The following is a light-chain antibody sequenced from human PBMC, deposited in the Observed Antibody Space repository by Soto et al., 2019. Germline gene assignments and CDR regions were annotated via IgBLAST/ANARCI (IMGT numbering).Light chain of an antibody. Sequence: DIQMTQSPSSLSASVGDRVTITCQASQDISNYLNWYQQKPGKAPKLLIYDESNLETGVPSRFSGSGSGTDFTFTISSLQPEDIATYYCQQYSHLITFGQGTRLEI. CDR2: DES. CDR3: QQYSHLIT. CDR1: QDISNY. J-gene: IGKJ5*01. V-gene: IGKV1-33*01.